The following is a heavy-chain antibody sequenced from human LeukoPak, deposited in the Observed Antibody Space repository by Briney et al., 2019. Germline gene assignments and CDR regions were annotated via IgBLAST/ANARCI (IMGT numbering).Heavy chain of an antibody. V-gene: IGHV4-30-4*01. Sequence: SETLSLTCTVSGGSISSGDYYWSWIGQPPGKGLDWIGYIYYSGSTYYNPSLKSRVTISVDTSKNQFSLKLSSVTAADTAVYYCARVDYYGSGRRLDYWGQGSLVTVSS. CDR2: IYYSGST. CDR3: ARVDYYGSGRRLDY. J-gene: IGHJ4*02. CDR1: GGSISSGDYY. D-gene: IGHD3-10*01.